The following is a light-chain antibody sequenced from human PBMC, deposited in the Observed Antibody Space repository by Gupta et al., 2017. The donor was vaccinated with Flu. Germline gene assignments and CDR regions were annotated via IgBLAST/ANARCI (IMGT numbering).Light chain of an antibody. Sequence: EIVLTQSPATLSLSPGERATLSCRASQSVSIYLAWYQQKPGQAPRLLIYDASNRATGIPARFSGSGSGTDFSLTINSRVPADYGVNYCQHRRDRPPTFGGGTKVEI. CDR3: QHRRDRPPT. CDR1: QSVSIY. CDR2: DAS. V-gene: IGKV3-11*01. J-gene: IGKJ4*01.